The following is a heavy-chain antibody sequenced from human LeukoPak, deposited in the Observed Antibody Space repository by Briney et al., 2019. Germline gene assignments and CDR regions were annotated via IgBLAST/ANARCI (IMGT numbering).Heavy chain of an antibody. V-gene: IGHV3-48*03. CDR2: ISSSGSTI. Sequence: QAGGSLRLSCAASGLTFSSYEMNWVRQAPGKGLECVSYISSSGSTIYYADSVKGRFTISRDNAKNSLYPQMISLRAEDTAVYYCARGFRDFWSGFDYWGQGTLVTVSS. J-gene: IGHJ4*02. CDR1: GLTFSSYE. CDR3: ARGFRDFWSGFDY. D-gene: IGHD3-3*01.